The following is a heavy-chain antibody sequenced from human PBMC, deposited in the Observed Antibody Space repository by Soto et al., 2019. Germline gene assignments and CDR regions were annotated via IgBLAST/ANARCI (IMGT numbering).Heavy chain of an antibody. CDR1: GFTFSSYW. D-gene: IGHD1-26*01. J-gene: IGHJ4*02. V-gene: IGHV3-7*03. Sequence: EVQLVESGGGLVQPGGSLRLSCAASGFTFSSYWMSWVRQAPGKGLEWVANIKQDGSEKYYVESVKGRFTISRDNAKNSLYLQMNSLRAEDTAVYYCARDVQWELLELLDYWGQGTLVTVSS. CDR2: IKQDGSEK. CDR3: ARDVQWELLELLDY.